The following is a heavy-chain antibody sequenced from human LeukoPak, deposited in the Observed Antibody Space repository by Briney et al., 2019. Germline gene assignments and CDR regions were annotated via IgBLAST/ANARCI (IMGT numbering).Heavy chain of an antibody. CDR1: GFTFSSYA. CDR3: ARDHFGYCTNGVCYIPDY. D-gene: IGHD2-8*01. V-gene: IGHV3-30*04. J-gene: IGHJ4*02. Sequence: GGSLRLSCAASGFTFSSYAMHWVRQAPGKGLEWVAVISYDGSNKYYADSVKGRFTISRDNSKNTLYLQMNSLRAEDTAVYYCARDHFGYCTNGVCYIPDYWGQGTLVTVSS. CDR2: ISYDGSNK.